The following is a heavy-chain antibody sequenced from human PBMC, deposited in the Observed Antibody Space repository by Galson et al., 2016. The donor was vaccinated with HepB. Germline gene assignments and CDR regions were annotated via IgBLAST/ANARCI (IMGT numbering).Heavy chain of an antibody. V-gene: IGHV4-4*02. CDR1: GSSISSTNW. CDR2: IYHSGST. D-gene: IGHD3-10*01. J-gene: IGHJ4*02. CDR3: ARDLASRGMVPY. Sequence: SETLSLTCAVSGSSISSTNWWSWVRQPPGKGLEWIGEIYHSGSTNYKPSLKSRVTMSIDKSRNQFSLNLTSVTAADTAVYYCARDLASRGMVPYWGQGTLVTVSS.